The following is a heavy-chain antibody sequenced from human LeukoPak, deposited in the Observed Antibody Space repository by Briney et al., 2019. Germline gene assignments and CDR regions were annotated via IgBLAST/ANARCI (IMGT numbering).Heavy chain of an antibody. CDR2: IKSKADGETI. D-gene: IGHD1-20*01. Sequence: GGALRLSCAASGFTFSSYAMSWVRQAPGKGLEWVGRIKSKADGETIDYAAPVKGRFTFSRDDSKNMLYLQMNSLKSEDTAVYYCSTLTSRGLSDSWGQGTLVTVSS. J-gene: IGHJ4*02. CDR1: GFTFSSYA. V-gene: IGHV3-15*01. CDR3: STLTSRGLSDS.